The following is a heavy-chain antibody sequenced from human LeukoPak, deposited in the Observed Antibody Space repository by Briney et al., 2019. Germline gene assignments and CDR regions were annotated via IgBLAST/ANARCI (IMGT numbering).Heavy chain of an antibody. CDR1: GGSISSYY. CDR2: IYYSGST. D-gene: IGHD1-14*01. Sequence: SETLSLTCTVSGGSISSYYWSWVRQPPGKGLEWIGYIYYSGSTNYYPSLKSRVTISVDTSKNQFSLKLSSVTAADTAVYYCARDTTDAFDIWGQGTMVTVSS. CDR3: ARDTTDAFDI. V-gene: IGHV4-59*01. J-gene: IGHJ3*02.